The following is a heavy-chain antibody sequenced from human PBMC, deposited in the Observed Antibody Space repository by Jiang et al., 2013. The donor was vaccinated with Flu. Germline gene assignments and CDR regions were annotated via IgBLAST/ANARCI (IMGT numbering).Heavy chain of an antibody. Sequence: QTLSLTCAISGDSVSSNSAAWNWIRQSPSRGLEWLGRTYYRSKWYHDYAVSVRSRITINPDTSKNQFSLQLNSVTPEDTAVYYCARMIRDGSNTGDYQDYWGQGTLVTVSS. CDR3: ARMIRDGSNTGDYQDY. CDR1: GDSVSSNSAA. J-gene: IGHJ4*02. CDR2: TYYRSKWYH. D-gene: IGHD5-24*01. V-gene: IGHV6-1*01.